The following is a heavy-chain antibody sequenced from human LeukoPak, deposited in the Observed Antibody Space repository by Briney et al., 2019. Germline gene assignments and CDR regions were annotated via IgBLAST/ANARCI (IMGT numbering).Heavy chain of an antibody. CDR3: AKPGHKGVVNSFDY. CDR2: ISGSGGST. Sequence: PGGSPRLSCAASGFTFSSYAMSWVRQAPGKGLEWVSAISGSGGSTYYADSVKGRFTISRDNSKNTLYLQMNSLRAEDTAVYYCAKPGHKGVVNSFDYWGQGTLVTASS. CDR1: GFTFSSYA. D-gene: IGHD3-3*01. V-gene: IGHV3-23*01. J-gene: IGHJ4*02.